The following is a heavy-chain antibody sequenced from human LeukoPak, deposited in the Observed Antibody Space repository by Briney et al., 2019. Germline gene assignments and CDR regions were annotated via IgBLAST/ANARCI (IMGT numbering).Heavy chain of an antibody. CDR2: ISFHGTDT. CDR1: GFTFISYA. V-gene: IGHV3-30*04. D-gene: IGHD6-19*01. Sequence: GGSLRLSCAASGFTFISYAIHWVRQAPGKGLEWVAVISFHGTDTFYADSVKGRFTISRDNSKNTLYLQMNSLRAEDTAVYYCAKDLSSGWPDAFDIWGQGTMVTVSS. J-gene: IGHJ3*02. CDR3: AKDLSSGWPDAFDI.